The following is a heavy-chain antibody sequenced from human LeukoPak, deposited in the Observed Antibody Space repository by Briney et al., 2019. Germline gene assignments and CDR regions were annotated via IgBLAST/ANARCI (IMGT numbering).Heavy chain of an antibody. CDR1: GFTFTSSA. Sequence: SVTVSCMASGFTFTSSAMQWLRQARGQRLDWIGWIVVGSGNTNYAHKFQERVTITIDMSIRAAYMELSSLRSEDTAVYYCAADYYCDSSGGGLHYYMDVWGKGTTVTISS. D-gene: IGHD3-22*01. J-gene: IGHJ6*03. CDR2: IVVGSGNT. V-gene: IGHV1-58*02. CDR3: AADYYCDSSGGGLHYYMDV.